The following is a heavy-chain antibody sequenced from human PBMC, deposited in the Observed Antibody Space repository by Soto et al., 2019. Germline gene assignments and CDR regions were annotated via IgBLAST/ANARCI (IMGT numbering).Heavy chain of an antibody. V-gene: IGHV3-30*04. Sequence: GGSLRLSCAASGFTFSSYAMHWVRQAPGKGLEWVAVISYDGSNKYYTDSVKGRFTISRDNSKNTLYLQMNSLRAEDTAVYYCARSSEYSGSSEFDYWGQGTLVTVSS. CDR2: ISYDGSNK. J-gene: IGHJ4*02. CDR3: ARSSEYSGSSEFDY. D-gene: IGHD1-26*01. CDR1: GFTFSSYA.